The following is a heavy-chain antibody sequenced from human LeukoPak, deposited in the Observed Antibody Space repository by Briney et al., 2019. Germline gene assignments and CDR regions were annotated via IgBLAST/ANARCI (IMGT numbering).Heavy chain of an antibody. CDR3: ARLRYYYDSSGYYHYGLDS. CDR2: INHSGST. CDR1: GGSFSGYY. J-gene: IGHJ4*02. D-gene: IGHD3-22*01. V-gene: IGHV4-34*01. Sequence: PSETLSLTCAVYGGSFSGYYWSWIRQPPGKGLEWIGEINHSGSTNYNPSLKSRVTISVDTSKNQFSLKLSSVTAADTAVYYCARLRYYYDSSGYYHYGLDSWGQGTLVIVSS.